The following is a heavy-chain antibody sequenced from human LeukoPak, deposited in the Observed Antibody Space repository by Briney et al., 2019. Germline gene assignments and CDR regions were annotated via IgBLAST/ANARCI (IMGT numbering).Heavy chain of an antibody. CDR3: ARQRITMNRAFDI. D-gene: IGHD3-22*01. Sequence: SETLSLTCTVSGGSISSYFWSWIRQPPGKGLEWIGYIYYTGSTNYNPSLKSRVTISVGKSKTQFSLKLSSVTAADTAMYYCARQRITMNRAFDIWGQGTMVTVSS. J-gene: IGHJ3*02. V-gene: IGHV4-59*08. CDR1: GGSISSYF. CDR2: IYYTGST.